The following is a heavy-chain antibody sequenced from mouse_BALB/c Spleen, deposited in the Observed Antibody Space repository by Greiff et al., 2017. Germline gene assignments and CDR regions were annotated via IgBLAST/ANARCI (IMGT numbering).Heavy chain of an antibody. CDR2: IRLKSNNYAT. J-gene: IGHJ4*01. Sequence: EVKLVESGGGLVQPGGSMKLSCVASGFTFSNYWMNWVRQSPEKGLEWVAEIRLKSNNYATHYAESVKGRFTISRDDSKSSVYLQMNNLRAEDTGIYYCTSTFSYYDYGRDAMDYWGQGTSVTVSS. V-gene: IGHV6-6*02. CDR1: GFTFSNYW. CDR3: TSTFSYYDYGRDAMDY. D-gene: IGHD2-4*01.